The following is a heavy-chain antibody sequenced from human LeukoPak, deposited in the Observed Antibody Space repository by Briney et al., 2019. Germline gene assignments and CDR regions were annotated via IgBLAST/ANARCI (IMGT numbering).Heavy chain of an antibody. CDR3: ARVSSGGSGGSCYKPNDY. J-gene: IGHJ4*02. D-gene: IGHD2-15*01. V-gene: IGHV3-7*01. CDR2: IKQDGSEK. Sequence: GGSLRLSCAASGFTFSNYAMSWVRQAPGKGLEWVANIKQDGSEKYYVGSVKGRFTISRDNVKNSLYLHMNSLRLEDTAVYYCARVSSGGSGGSCYKPNDYWGQGTLVTVSS. CDR1: GFTFSNYA.